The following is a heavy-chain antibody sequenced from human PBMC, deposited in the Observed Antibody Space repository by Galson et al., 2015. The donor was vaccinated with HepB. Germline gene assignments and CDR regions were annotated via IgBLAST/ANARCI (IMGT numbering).Heavy chain of an antibody. Sequence: SVKVSCKASGYTFTSYCMHWVRQAPGQGLEWMGIINPSGGSTSYAQKFQGRVTMTRDTSTSTVYMELSSLRSEDTAVYYCARVNGGSYWGYYYYYMDVWGKGTTVTVSS. CDR3: ARVNGGSYWGYYYYYMDV. J-gene: IGHJ6*03. CDR1: GYTFTSYC. D-gene: IGHD1-26*01. V-gene: IGHV1-46*03. CDR2: INPSGGST.